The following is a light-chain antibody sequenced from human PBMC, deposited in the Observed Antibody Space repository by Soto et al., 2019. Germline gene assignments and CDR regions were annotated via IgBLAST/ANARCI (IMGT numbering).Light chain of an antibody. Sequence: QSALIQPASVSGSPGQSLIISCTGTGGDFGSSTYVSWYQQHSDKAPKVVIYEVNKRPSGMSSRFSGAKSGSTASLTISGLQGDDEATYFFSSYTNANTWVFGAGTKVTVL. CDR2: EVN. CDR3: SSYTNANTWV. CDR1: GGDFGSSTY. J-gene: IGLJ3*02. V-gene: IGLV2-14*01.